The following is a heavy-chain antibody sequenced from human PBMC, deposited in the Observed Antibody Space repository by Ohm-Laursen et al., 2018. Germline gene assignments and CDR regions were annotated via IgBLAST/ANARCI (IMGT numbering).Heavy chain of an antibody. J-gene: IGHJ4*01. CDR3: VRGGRYGNF. CDR1: GFTFTSYW. CDR2: IKEYGSEK. D-gene: IGHD6-13*01. Sequence: SLRLSCTASGFTFTSYWMSWVRQAPGKGLEWVANIKEYGSEKNYVVSVKGRFTISRDNAKNSLFLEMNNLRAEDSALYYCVRGGRYGNFWGQGTLVTVSS. V-gene: IGHV3-7*01.